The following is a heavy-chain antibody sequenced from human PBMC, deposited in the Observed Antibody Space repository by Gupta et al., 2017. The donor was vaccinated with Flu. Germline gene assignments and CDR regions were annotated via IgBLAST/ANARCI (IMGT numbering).Heavy chain of an antibody. V-gene: IGHV4-34*01. Sequence: QVQLQQWGAGLLKPSETLSLTCAVYGGSFSGSYWSWIRQPPGKGLEWIGEINHSGSTNYNPSLKSRVTISVDTSKNQFSLKLSSVTAADTAVYYCARKGQQLVNWFDPWGQGTLVTVSA. CDR1: GGSFSGSY. CDR3: ARKGQQLVNWFDP. CDR2: INHSGST. D-gene: IGHD6-13*01. J-gene: IGHJ5*02.